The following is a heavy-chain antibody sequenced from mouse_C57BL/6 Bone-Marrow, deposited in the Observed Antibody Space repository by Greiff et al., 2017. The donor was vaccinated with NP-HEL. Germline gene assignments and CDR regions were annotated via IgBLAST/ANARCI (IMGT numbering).Heavy chain of an antibody. Sequence: EVKLMESGPGLAKPSQTLSLTCSVSGYSITSDYWNWIRKFPGNKLEYMGYISYSGSTNYNPSLKSRISITRDTSKNQYYLQLNSVTTEDTATYYCARWRNGSSSLYAMDYWGRGTSVTVSS. CDR2: ISYSGST. V-gene: IGHV3-8*01. CDR1: GYSITSDY. D-gene: IGHD1-1*01. CDR3: ARWRNGSSSLYAMDY. J-gene: IGHJ4*01.